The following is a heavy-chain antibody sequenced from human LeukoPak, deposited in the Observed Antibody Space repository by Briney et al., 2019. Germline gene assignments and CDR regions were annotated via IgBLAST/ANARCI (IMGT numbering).Heavy chain of an antibody. V-gene: IGHV4-34*01. J-gene: IGHJ5*02. Sequence: SETLSLTCAVYGGSFSGYYWSWIRQPPGKGLEWIGEINHSGSTNYNPSLKSRVTISVDTSKNQFSLKLSSVTAADTAVYYCARRRGFGAPYDKPFDPWGQGTLVTVSS. CDR1: GGSFSGYY. CDR3: ARRRGFGAPYDKPFDP. D-gene: IGHD3-10*01. CDR2: INHSGST.